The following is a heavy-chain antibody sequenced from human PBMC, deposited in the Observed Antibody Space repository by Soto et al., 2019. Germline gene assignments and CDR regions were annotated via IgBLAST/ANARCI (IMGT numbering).Heavy chain of an antibody. CDR3: AILPSYYYDSSGSSLLDV. CDR2: INPNSGGT. CDR1: GYTFTGYY. V-gene: IGHV1-2*04. D-gene: IGHD3-22*01. Sequence: ASVKVSCKASGYTFTGYYMHWVRQAPGQGLEWMGWINPNSGGTNYAQKFQGWVTMTRDTSISTAYMELSRLKSDDTAVYYCAILPSYYYDSSGSSLLDVWGQGTTVTVSS. J-gene: IGHJ6*02.